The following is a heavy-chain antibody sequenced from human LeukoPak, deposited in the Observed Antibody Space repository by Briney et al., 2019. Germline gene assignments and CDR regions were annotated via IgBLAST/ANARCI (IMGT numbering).Heavy chain of an antibody. CDR1: GFTFSSYS. Sequence: GGSLRLSCAASGFTFSSYSMNWVRQAPGEGVEWVSSISSDTSYIYYADSVKGRFTISRDKEKNYMYLQMNSLRAEDTAVYYCARDRHSSGCLDYWGQGTLVTVSS. D-gene: IGHD3-22*01. CDR3: ARDRHSSGCLDY. CDR2: ISSDTSYI. V-gene: IGHV3-21*06. J-gene: IGHJ4*02.